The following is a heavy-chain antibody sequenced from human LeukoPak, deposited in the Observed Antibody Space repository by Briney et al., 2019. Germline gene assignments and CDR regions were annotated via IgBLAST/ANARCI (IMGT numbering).Heavy chain of an antibody. CDR3: ARERYSRSSYDAFDM. Sequence: GGSLRLSCAASAFTFSSYSMNWVRQAPGKGLESVPSISSSSSYIYYADSVKGRFTISRDNAKNSLSLQMSSLRAEDTAVYYCARERYSRSSYDAFDMWGQGTMVTVSS. CDR1: AFTFSSYS. CDR2: ISSSSSYI. D-gene: IGHD6-6*01. J-gene: IGHJ3*02. V-gene: IGHV3-21*01.